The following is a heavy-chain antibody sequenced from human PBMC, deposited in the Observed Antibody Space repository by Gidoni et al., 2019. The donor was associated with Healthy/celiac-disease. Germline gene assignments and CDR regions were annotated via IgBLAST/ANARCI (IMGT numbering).Heavy chain of an antibody. CDR2: INTKSGGT. J-gene: IGHJ3*02. CDR1: GSPFTVYY. CDR3: ARDADYYDSSGRNVFDI. V-gene: IGHV1-2*04. D-gene: IGHD3-22*01. Sequence: VQLVPSGAEVKKPGASLKFSCKASGSPFTVYYMHWVRQAPGQGLEWMGWINTKSGGTNYAQKFQGWVTMTRETSISTAYMELSRLRSDDTAVYYCARDADYYDSSGRNVFDIWGQGTMVTVSS.